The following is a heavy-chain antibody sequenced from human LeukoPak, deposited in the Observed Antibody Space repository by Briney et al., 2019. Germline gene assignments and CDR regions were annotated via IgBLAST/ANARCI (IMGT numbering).Heavy chain of an antibody. CDR3: ASGDYCSGGSCYSGIGY. CDR2: INPNSGGT. CDR1: GYTFTGYY. J-gene: IGHJ4*02. V-gene: IGHV1-2*02. D-gene: IGHD2-15*01. Sequence: ASVKVSCKASGYTFTGYYMHWVRQAPGQGLEWMGWINPNSGGTNYAQKFQGRVTMTRDTSISTAYMEPSRLRSDDTSVYYCASGDYCSGGSCYSGIGYWGQGTLVTVSS.